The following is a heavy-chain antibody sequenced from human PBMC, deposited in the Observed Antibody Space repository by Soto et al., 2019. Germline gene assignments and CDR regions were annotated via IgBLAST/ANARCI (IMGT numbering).Heavy chain of an antibody. V-gene: IGHV1-69*08. CDR2: IIPILGIA. CDR3: AREVGLNDYGDYDWYFDL. Sequence: QVQLVQSGAEVKKPGSSVKVSCKASGGTFSSYTISWVRQAPGQGLEWMGRIIPILGIANYAQKFQGRVTITGDKSTSTAYMELSSLRSEDTAVYYCAREVGLNDYGDYDWYFDLWGRGTLVTVSS. J-gene: IGHJ2*01. D-gene: IGHD4-17*01. CDR1: GGTFSSYT.